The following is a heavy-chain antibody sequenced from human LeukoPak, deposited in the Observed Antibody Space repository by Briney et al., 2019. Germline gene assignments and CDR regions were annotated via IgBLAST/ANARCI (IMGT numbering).Heavy chain of an antibody. J-gene: IGHJ5*02. V-gene: IGHV3-74*01. CDR3: ARDLGLRGST. D-gene: IGHD4-23*01. Sequence: QPGGSLRLSCEVSGFTFSDSWMHWFRQTPGKGLVWVSRMYGDMSDISYADSVKGRFTISRDNAKNTVYLQMNSLRGEDTAVYYCARDLGLRGSTWGQGTLVTVSS. CDR1: GFTFSDSW. CDR2: MYGDMSDI.